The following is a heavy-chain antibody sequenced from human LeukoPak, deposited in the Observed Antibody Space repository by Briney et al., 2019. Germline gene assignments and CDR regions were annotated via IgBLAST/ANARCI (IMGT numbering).Heavy chain of an antibody. D-gene: IGHD6-13*01. CDR1: GFTFSSYS. J-gene: IGHJ4*02. CDR2: ISSGSSYI. CDR3: ARGGGGSSSCDY. Sequence: GGSLRLSCAASGFTFSSYSMNWVRQAPGKGLEWVSSISSGSSYIYYADSVKGRFTISRDNAKNSLYLQMNSLRAEDTAVYYCARGGGGSSSCDYWGQGTLVTVSS. V-gene: IGHV3-21*01.